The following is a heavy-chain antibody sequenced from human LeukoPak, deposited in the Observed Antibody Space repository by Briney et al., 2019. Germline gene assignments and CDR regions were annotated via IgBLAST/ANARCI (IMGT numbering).Heavy chain of an antibody. J-gene: IGHJ4*02. CDR2: IYHSGST. CDR1: GYSISSGYY. V-gene: IGHV4-38-2*02. CDR3: ARVVDGSVDY. D-gene: IGHD5-24*01. Sequence: SETLSLTCTVSGYSISSGYYWGWIRQPPGKGLEWIGSIYHSGSTYYNPSLKSRVTISVDTSKNQFSLKLSSVTAADTAVYYCARVVDGSVDYWGQGTLVTVSS.